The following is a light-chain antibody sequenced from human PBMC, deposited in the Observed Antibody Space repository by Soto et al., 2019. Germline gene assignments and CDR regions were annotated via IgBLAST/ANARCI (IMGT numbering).Light chain of an antibody. CDR3: QQLYNYPLT. V-gene: IGKV1-9*01. J-gene: IGKJ4*01. CDR1: QGIGSY. CDR2: AAS. Sequence: DIQLTQSPSFLSASLGDRVTITCRASQGIGSYLAWYQQKPGKAPRLLIYAASTLQSGVPSRFSGSGSDTEFTLTISSLQPEDFATYYCQQLYNYPLTFGGGTKVDIK.